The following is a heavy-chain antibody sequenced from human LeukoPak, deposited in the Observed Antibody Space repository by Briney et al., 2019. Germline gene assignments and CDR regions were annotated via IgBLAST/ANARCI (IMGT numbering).Heavy chain of an antibody. J-gene: IGHJ4*02. D-gene: IGHD6-6*01. Sequence: GGSLRLSCAASGFIFSKDWMSWVRQAPGKGLEWVGRIKSKSDGGTPDYAAPVKGRFSISRDDSKNTLYLQMNSLKDEDTAVYYCNTDSLVRNHWGQGALVTVSS. CDR1: GFIFSKDW. CDR3: NTDSLVRNH. CDR2: IKSKSDGGTP. V-gene: IGHV3-15*01.